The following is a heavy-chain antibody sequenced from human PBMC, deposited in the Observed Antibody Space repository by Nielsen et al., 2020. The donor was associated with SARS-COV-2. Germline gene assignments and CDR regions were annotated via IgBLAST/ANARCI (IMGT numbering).Heavy chain of an antibody. CDR1: GFTFSNYA. Sequence: GGSLRLSCTASGFTFSNYAMSWVRQAPGKGLEWVAVISYDGSNKYYADSVKGRFTISRDNSKNTLYLQMNSLRAEDTAVYYCARKAVGATNDYFDYWGQGTLVTVSS. D-gene: IGHD1-26*01. CDR3: ARKAVGATNDYFDY. J-gene: IGHJ4*02. CDR2: ISYDGSNK. V-gene: IGHV3-30-3*01.